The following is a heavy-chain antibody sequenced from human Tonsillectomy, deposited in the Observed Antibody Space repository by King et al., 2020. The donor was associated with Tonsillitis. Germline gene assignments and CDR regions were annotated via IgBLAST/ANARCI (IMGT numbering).Heavy chain of an antibody. CDR2: IYSGGST. CDR3: ARGTYYYDSTPPSWGI. CDR1: GFTVSSDY. D-gene: IGHD3-22*01. J-gene: IGHJ3*02. V-gene: IGHV3-66*01. Sequence: VQLVESGGGLVQPGGSLRLSCAASGFTVSSDYMSWVRQAPGKGLEWVSVIYSGGSTYYADSVKDRFTISRDRSKNTLYLQMNSLRAEDTAVYYCARGTYYYDSTPPSWGIWGQGTMVTVSS.